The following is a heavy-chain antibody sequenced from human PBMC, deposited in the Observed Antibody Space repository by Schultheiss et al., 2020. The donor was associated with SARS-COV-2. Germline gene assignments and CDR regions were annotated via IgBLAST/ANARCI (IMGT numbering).Heavy chain of an antibody. Sequence: SETLSLTCTVSGGSISSYYWGWIRQPPGKGLEWIGYIYYSGSTIYNPSLKRRVTISVDTSKNQFSLQLNSVTPEDTAVYYCARLITMVRGELSGYYYMDVWGKGTTVTVSS. D-gene: IGHD3-10*01. CDR3: ARLITMVRGELSGYYYMDV. CDR1: GGSISSYY. CDR2: IYYSGST. J-gene: IGHJ6*03. V-gene: IGHV4-59*12.